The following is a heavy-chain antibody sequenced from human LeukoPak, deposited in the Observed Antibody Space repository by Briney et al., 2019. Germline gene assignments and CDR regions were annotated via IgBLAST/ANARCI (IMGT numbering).Heavy chain of an antibody. D-gene: IGHD3-10*01. J-gene: IGHJ4*02. CDR2: IYPGDSDT. CDR1: GYSFTSYW. V-gene: IGHV5-51*01. CDR3: ARLLGSYYYGSGSFPTFDY. Sequence: GESLKISCKGSGYSFTSYWIGWVRQMPGKGLEWMGIIYPGDSDTRYSPSFQGQVTISADKSISTAYLQWSSLKASDTAMYYCARLLGSYYYGSGSFPTFDYWGQGTLVTVSS.